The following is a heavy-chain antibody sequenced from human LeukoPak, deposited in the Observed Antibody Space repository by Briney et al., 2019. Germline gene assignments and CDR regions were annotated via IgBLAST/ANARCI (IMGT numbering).Heavy chain of an antibody. D-gene: IGHD3-9*01. Sequence: TGGSLRLSCAASGFTFSNYAMSWVRQAPGKGLEWVSGISNTGGTTYYAASVKGRFTISRDNSKNTLYLQMNSLRAEDTAVYYCAKDQALRYFDWFESLFQHWGQGTLVTVSS. J-gene: IGHJ1*01. CDR3: AKDQALRYFDWFESLFQH. CDR1: GFTFSNYA. CDR2: ISNTGGTT. V-gene: IGHV3-23*01.